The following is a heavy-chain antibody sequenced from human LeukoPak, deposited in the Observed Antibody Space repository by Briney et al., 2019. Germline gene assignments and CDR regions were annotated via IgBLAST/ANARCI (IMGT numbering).Heavy chain of an antibody. CDR2: IYWDDDK. CDR1: GFSLSTRGVG. CDR3: AHLGFYYDSSGYYYFFDY. Sequence: SGPTLVKPTQTPTLTCTFSGFSLSTRGVGVGWIRQPPGKALEWLALIYWDDDKRYSPSLKSRLTITKDTSKNQVVLTMTNMDPVDTATYYCAHLGFYYDSSGYYYFFDYWGQGTLVTVSS. J-gene: IGHJ4*02. D-gene: IGHD3-22*01. V-gene: IGHV2-5*02.